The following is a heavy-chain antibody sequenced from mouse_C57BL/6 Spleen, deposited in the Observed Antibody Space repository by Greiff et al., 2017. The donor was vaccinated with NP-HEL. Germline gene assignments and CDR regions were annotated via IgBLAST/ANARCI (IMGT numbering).Heavy chain of an antibody. CDR3: ARYGNYVEYYAIDY. Sequence: EVQVVESGGGLVTPGGSLKLSCAASGFTFSDYGMHWVRQAPEKGLEWVAYISSGSSTIYYADTVKGRFTISRDNAKNTLFLQMISLRSEDTSMYYCARYGNYVEYYAIDYWGQGTSVTVSS. V-gene: IGHV5-17*01. CDR1: GFTFSDYG. J-gene: IGHJ4*01. D-gene: IGHD2-1*01. CDR2: ISSGSSTI.